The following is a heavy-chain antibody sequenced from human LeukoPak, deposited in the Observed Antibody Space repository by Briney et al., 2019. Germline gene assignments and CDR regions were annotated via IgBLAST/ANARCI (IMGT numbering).Heavy chain of an antibody. Sequence: PGGSPRLSCAASGFTFSSYWMHWVRQAPGKGLVWVSRISSAGSSTNYADSVKGRFTISRDNAKNTLYLQMNSLRAEETAVYYCARAPGYSSGFGYWGQGTLVTVSS. CDR1: GFTFSSYW. D-gene: IGHD6-19*01. J-gene: IGHJ4*02. V-gene: IGHV3-74*01. CDR2: ISSAGSST. CDR3: ARAPGYSSGFGY.